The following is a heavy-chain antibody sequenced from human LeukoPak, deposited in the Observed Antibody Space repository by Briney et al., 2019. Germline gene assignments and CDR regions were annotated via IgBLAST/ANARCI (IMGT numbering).Heavy chain of an antibody. CDR3: ARDPYTGSYGAFDI. CDR1: GFTFSDNW. J-gene: IGHJ3*02. D-gene: IGHD3-9*01. Sequence: GGSLRLSCAASGFTFSDNWMTWVRQAPGKGLEWVANVKQDGSEQHYVDSVKGRFTVSRDNAKNSLYLQMTSLGVEDTAVYYCARDPYTGSYGAFDIWGQGTMVTVSS. CDR2: VKQDGSEQ. V-gene: IGHV3-7*01.